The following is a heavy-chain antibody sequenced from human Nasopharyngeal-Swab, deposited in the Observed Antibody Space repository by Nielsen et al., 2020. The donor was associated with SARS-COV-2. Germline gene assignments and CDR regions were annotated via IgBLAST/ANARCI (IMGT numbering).Heavy chain of an antibody. CDR1: GGTFSSYA. J-gene: IGHJ6*02. V-gene: IGHV1-69*13. Sequence: SVKVSCKASGGTFSSYAISWVRQAPGQGLEWMGGIIPIFGTANYAQKFQGRVTITADESTSTAYMELSSLRSEDTAVYYCARGGYCSRTSCYNPYYYGMDVWGQGTTVTVSS. D-gene: IGHD2-2*02. CDR2: IIPIFGTA. CDR3: ARGGYCSRTSCYNPYYYGMDV.